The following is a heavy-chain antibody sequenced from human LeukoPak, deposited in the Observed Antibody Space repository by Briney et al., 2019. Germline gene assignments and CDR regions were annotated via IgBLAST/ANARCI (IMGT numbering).Heavy chain of an antibody. CDR2: INHSGST. CDR1: GGSFSGYY. D-gene: IGHD3-22*01. V-gene: IGHV4-34*01. J-gene: IGHJ4*02. Sequence: SETLSLTCAVYGGSFSGYYWSWIRQPPGKGLEWIGEINHSGSTNYNPSLKSRVTISVDTSKNQFSLKQSSVTAADTAVYYCARTGRYYDSSGYYMHYWGQGTLVTVSS. CDR3: ARTGRYYDSSGYYMHY.